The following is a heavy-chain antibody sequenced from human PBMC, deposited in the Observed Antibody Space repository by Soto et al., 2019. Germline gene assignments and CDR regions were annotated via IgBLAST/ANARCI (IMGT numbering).Heavy chain of an antibody. D-gene: IGHD3-22*01. V-gene: IGHV4-39*01. CDR3: ARHDSSGTSPYWYFDL. CDR1: GGSMSSSNW. J-gene: IGHJ2*01. CDR2: IYHSGST. Sequence: SETLSLTCTVSGGSMSSSNWWNWVRQSPGKGLEWIGSIYHSGSTYYNPSLKSRVTISVDTSKNQFSLKLSSVTAADTAVYYCARHDSSGTSPYWYFDLWGRGTLVTVSS.